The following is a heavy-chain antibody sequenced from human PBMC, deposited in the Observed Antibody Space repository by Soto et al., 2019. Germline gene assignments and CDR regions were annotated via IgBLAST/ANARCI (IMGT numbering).Heavy chain of an antibody. Sequence: QVQLQQWGAGLLKPSETLSLTCAVYGGSFSGYYWSWIRQPPGKGLEWIGEINHSGSTNYNPSLKSRATISVNTSKNPFSLKLSSVTAADTAVYYCARSSGWYYYFDYWGQGTLVTVSS. D-gene: IGHD6-19*01. CDR3: ARSSGWYYYFDY. CDR1: GGSFSGYY. V-gene: IGHV4-34*01. J-gene: IGHJ4*02. CDR2: INHSGST.